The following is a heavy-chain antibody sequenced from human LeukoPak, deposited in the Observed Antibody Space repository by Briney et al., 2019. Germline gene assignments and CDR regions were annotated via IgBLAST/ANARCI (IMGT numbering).Heavy chain of an antibody. J-gene: IGHJ1*01. V-gene: IGHV5-51*03. Sequence: GESLKISCEGSGYSFTTYWIGWVRQMPGKGLEWVGIIYPVDSDTRYSPSFQGQVTISADKSISTAYLQWSSLKASDTAIYYCARRAVSAEYFQQWGQGTLVTVSS. CDR2: IYPVDSDT. CDR1: GYSFTTYW. CDR3: ARRAVSAEYFQQ.